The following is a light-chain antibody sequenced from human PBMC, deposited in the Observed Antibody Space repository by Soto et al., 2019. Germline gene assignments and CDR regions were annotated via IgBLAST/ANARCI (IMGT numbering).Light chain of an antibody. CDR3: CSYAGSDILI. CDR2: DVT. J-gene: IGLJ2*01. V-gene: IGLV2-11*01. Sequence: QAVLTQSRSVSGSPGQSVTISCTGSSSDVGGYDFVSWYQQHPGKAPKLVIYDVTKRPSGVPHRFSGSKSGNTASLTISGLQADDEADYYCCSYAGSDILIFGGGTKLTVL. CDR1: SSDVGGYDF.